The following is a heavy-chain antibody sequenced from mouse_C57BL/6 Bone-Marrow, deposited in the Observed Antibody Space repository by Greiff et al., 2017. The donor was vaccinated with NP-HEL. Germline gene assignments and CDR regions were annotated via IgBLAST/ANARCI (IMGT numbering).Heavy chain of an antibody. J-gene: IGHJ1*03. CDR1: GFNIKDDY. D-gene: IGHD2-4*01. CDR3: TTDDYGWYFDV. V-gene: IGHV14-4*01. CDR2: IDPENGDT. Sequence: EVQWVESGAELVRPGASVKLSCTASGFNIKDDYMHWVKQRPEQGLEWIGWIDPENGDTEYASKFQGKATITAETSSNTAYLQLSSLTSEDTAVYYCTTDDYGWYFDVWGTGTTVTVSS.